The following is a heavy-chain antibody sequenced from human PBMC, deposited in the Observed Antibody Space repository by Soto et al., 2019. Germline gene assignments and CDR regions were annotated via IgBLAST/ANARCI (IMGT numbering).Heavy chain of an antibody. CDR1: GGSVNSVNYY. CDR2: IYSSGST. Sequence: QVQLQESGPGLVKPSETLSLSCSVSGGSVNSVNYYWSWIRQPPGKGLEWIGYIYSSGSTNYNPSLKSRVNISVDTSKNQLSLRLNSVTTADTAVYYCATAPRFAFDIWGQGTMVTVSS. CDR3: ATAPRFAFDI. V-gene: IGHV4-61*01. J-gene: IGHJ3*02.